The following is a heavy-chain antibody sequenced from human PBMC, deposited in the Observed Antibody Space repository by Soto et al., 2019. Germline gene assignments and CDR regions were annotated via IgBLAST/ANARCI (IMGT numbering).Heavy chain of an antibody. D-gene: IGHD2-2*02. Sequence: SETLSLTCTVSGGSISSGGYYWSWIRQHPGKGLEWIGYIYYSGSTYYNPSLKSRVTISVDTSKNQFSLKLSSVTAADTAVYYCAAGYCSSTSCYNPPLGYYYYYGMDVWGQGTTVTVSS. J-gene: IGHJ6*02. V-gene: IGHV4-31*03. CDR1: GGSISSGGYY. CDR2: IYYSGST. CDR3: AAGYCSSTSCYNPPLGYYYYYGMDV.